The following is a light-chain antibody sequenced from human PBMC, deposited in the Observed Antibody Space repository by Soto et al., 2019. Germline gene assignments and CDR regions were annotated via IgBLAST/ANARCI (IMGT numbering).Light chain of an antibody. V-gene: IGKV3-20*01. CDR3: QQYGTSPPT. CDR1: ESVRSSY. CDR2: GAS. J-gene: IGKJ1*01. Sequence: EIRLTQYPGTLSLSPGERATLSCRASESVRSSYLAWYQQKPGQAPRLLISGASSRATGIPDRFSGSGSGTDFTLTISRLEPEDFAVFYCQQYGTSPPTFGQGTKVDIK.